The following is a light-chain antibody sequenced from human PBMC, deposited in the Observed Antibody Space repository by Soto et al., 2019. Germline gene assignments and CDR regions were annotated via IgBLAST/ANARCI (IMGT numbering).Light chain of an antibody. J-gene: IGLJ2*01. CDR2: DVS. CDR3: CSYAGSYTPVI. V-gene: IGLV2-11*01. CDR1: SSDVGFYNY. Sequence: QSALTQPRSVSGSPGQSVTISCTGTSSDVGFYNYVSWYQQHPGKAPKVMIYDVSKWPSGVPDRFSGSKSGNTASLTISGLQAEDDADYYCCSYAGSYTPVIFGGGTKLTVL.